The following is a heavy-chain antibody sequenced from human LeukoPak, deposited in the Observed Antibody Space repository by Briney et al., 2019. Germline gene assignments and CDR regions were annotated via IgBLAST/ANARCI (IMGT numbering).Heavy chain of an antibody. V-gene: IGHV4-4*07. CDR2: IYTSVST. CDR3: ASVQGGSGSQY. Sequence: SEPLSLTCTVSGGSISSYYWTWIPEPAGKGLQWFGRIYTSVSTNYNPSLKSRVTMSVDTSKNQFSLRLSSVTAADTAVYYCASVQGGSGSQYWGQGTLVTVSS. CDR1: GGSISSYY. J-gene: IGHJ4*02. D-gene: IGHD6-19*01.